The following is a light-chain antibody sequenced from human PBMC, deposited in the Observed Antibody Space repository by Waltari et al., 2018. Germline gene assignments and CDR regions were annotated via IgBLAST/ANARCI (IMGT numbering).Light chain of an antibody. Sequence: ASTQSPGTLSLSPGERVTLSCRASQTVMTTYLAWYQQKPGQAPTLLIYGASSRANGIPDRFSGSGSETDFSLTISSLEPEDFAVYYCQQYDISPLTFGGGTKVEIK. J-gene: IGKJ4*01. V-gene: IGKV3-20*01. CDR3: QQYDISPLT. CDR2: GAS. CDR1: QTVMTTY.